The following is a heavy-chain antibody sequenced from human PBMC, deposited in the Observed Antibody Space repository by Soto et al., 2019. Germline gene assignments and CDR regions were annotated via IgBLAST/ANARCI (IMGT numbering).Heavy chain of an antibody. CDR2: ISGSGGST. Sequence: GGYLRLSCAASGFTFSSYAMSWVRQAPGKGLEWVSAISGSGGSTYYADSVKGRFTISRDNSKNTLYLHMNSLRAEDTAVYYCAKDLGYGDSYFEYWGQGTLVTVSS. CDR1: GFTFSSYA. CDR3: AKDLGYGDSYFEY. D-gene: IGHD4-17*01. V-gene: IGHV3-23*01. J-gene: IGHJ4*02.